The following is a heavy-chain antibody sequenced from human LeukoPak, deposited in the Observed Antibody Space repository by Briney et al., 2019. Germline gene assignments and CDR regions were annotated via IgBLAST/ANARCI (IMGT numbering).Heavy chain of an antibody. V-gene: IGHV4-31*03. CDR2: IYYSGST. CDR1: GGSISSGGYY. J-gene: IGHJ5*02. CDR3: ARAYYHSNWFDP. Sequence: PSQTLSLTCTVSGGSISSGGYYWSWIRQHPGKGLEWIGYIYYSGSTYYNPSLKSRVTISVDTSKNQFSLKLSSVTAADTAVYYCARAYYHSNWFDPWGQGTLVTASS. D-gene: IGHD3-16*01.